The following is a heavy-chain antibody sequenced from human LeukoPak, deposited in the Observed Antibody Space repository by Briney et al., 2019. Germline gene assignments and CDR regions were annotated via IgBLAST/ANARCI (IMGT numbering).Heavy chain of an antibody. V-gene: IGHV4-34*01. CDR3: AGGATPGVF. D-gene: IGHD3-10*01. CDR1: VGSFSDYY. Sequence: SETLSLTCAVYVGSFSDYYWSWLRQPPGKGLEWIGEINQSGTTNYNPSLKSRLTISLDTSKNHFSLKLTSATAADTALYYCAGGATPGVFWGQGILVTVSA. CDR2: INQSGTT. J-gene: IGHJ4*02.